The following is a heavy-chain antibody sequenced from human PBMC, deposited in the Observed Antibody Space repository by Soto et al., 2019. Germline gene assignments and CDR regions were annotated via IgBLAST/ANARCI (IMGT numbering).Heavy chain of an antibody. D-gene: IGHD3-10*01. CDR1: GDTFKNSV. J-gene: IGHJ6*02. Sequence: QVQLVQSGVEVKKPGSSVRVSCKASGDTFKNSVISWVRQAPGQGLEWMGGTIPLFGTTDYAQKFQGRLTITTDESTTTAYMEVSRLTSEDPAVYYCVAELDFGKLSVVWGQGTTVIVSS. CDR2: TIPLFGTT. CDR3: VAELDFGKLSVV. V-gene: IGHV1-69*01.